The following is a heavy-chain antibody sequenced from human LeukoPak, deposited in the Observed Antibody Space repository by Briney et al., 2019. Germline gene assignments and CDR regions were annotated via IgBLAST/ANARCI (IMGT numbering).Heavy chain of an antibody. CDR1: GFTFSSYG. J-gene: IGHJ4*02. CDR3: AKASPRVWTTVTTIDY. V-gene: IGHV3-30*18. CDR2: ISYDGSNK. Sequence: PGGSLRLSCAASGFTFSSYGMHWVRQAPGEGLEWVAVISYDGSNKYYADSVKGRFTISRDNSKNTLYLQMNSLRAEDTAVYYCAKASPRVWTTVTTIDYWGQGTLVTVSS. D-gene: IGHD4-17*01.